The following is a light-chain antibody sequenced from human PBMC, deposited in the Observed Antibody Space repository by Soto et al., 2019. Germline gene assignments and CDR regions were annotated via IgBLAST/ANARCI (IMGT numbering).Light chain of an antibody. Sequence: DIQMTQSPSSLSASVGDRVTITCRASQGISNYCAWYQQKPGKVPKLLIYAASTLQSGVPSRFSGSGSGTDFTLPISSLQPEDVATYYCQKYNSALMYSFGQGTKMEIK. CDR2: AAS. J-gene: IGKJ2*01. CDR3: QKYNSALMYS. CDR1: QGISNY. V-gene: IGKV1-27*01.